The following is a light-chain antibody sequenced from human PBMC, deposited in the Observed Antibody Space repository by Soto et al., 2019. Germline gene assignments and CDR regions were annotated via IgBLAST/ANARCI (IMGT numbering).Light chain of an antibody. V-gene: IGKV3-20*01. Sequence: EIGLTQSPGTLAWAPGERATLSCRASQSVSSSYLAWYQQKPGQAPRLLIYGASSRATGIPDRFSGSGSGTDFTLTISRLEPEDFAVYYCQQYGSSRWTFGQGTKVEIK. CDR1: QSVSSSY. J-gene: IGKJ1*01. CDR3: QQYGSSRWT. CDR2: GAS.